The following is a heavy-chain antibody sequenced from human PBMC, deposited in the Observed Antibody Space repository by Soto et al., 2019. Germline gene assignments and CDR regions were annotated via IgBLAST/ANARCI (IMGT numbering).Heavy chain of an antibody. V-gene: IGHV3-74*01. CDR2: IKSDGTYT. D-gene: IGHD6-25*01. J-gene: IGHJ4*02. CDR1: GFTFSNYW. Sequence: EVHLVGSGGGLVQPGGSLRLSCAASGFTFSNYWMHWVRQAPGKGLVWVSRIKSDGTYTNYADSVKGRFTISRDNSKNTLYLQMNSLRAEDTAVYYCAKEGPCIAAACDYWGQGTLVTVSS. CDR3: AKEGPCIAAACDY.